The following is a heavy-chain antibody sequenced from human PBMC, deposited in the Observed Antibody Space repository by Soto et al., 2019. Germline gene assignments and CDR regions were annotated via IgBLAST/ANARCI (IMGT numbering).Heavy chain of an antibody. CDR2: ISGTGRST. CDR1: GFTFRNCA. Sequence: PGGSLRLSCEASGFTFRNCAMSWVRQAPGKGLEWVSGISGTGRSTFYADSVKDRFTISRDNSKNTVYLEMTSLRAEDTAVYYCAKGNTSGWYFFDYWGQGTLVTVSS. V-gene: IGHV3-23*01. D-gene: IGHD6-19*01. CDR3: AKGNTSGWYFFDY. J-gene: IGHJ4*02.